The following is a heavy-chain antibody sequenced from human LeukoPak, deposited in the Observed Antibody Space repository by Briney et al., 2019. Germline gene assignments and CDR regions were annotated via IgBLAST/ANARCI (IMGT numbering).Heavy chain of an antibody. CDR3: ARVDRYYFYLDV. CDR2: IIPIFRTP. CDR1: GGTSSTYT. J-gene: IGHJ6*03. Sequence: ASVKVSCKASGGTSSTYTITLVRHAPGQGLERMGGIIPIFRTPNYAQKFQGRVTITTDESTSTAYMELSSLKSDDTAIYYCARVDRYYFYLDVWGKGTTVTVSS. V-gene: IGHV1-69*05.